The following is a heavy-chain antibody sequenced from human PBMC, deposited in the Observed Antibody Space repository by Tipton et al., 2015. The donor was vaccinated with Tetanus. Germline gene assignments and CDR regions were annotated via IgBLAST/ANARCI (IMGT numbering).Heavy chain of an antibody. D-gene: IGHD5-12*01. J-gene: IGHJ6*02. CDR3: GRPWTYSLYAVDV. CDR2: IKEDGSEK. V-gene: IGHV3-7*01. Sequence: SLRLSCAVSGLPFSSYWMSWVRQAPGKGLEWVANIKEDGSEKYYVDSVKGRFTMSRDNAKNSLLLQMNSLRAEDTAVYYCGRPWTYSLYAVDVWGQGTTVTVSS. CDR1: GLPFSSYW.